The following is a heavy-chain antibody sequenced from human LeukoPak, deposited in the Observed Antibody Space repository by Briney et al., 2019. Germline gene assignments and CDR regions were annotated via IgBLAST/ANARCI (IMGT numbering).Heavy chain of an antibody. CDR2: INPSGGST. J-gene: IGHJ6*02. Sequence: GASVKVSCKASGYTFTSYYMHWVRQAPGQGLEWMGIINPSGGSTSYAQKFQGRVTMTRDTSTRTVYMELSSLRSEDTAVYYCARVPGDVDTAMVTVTNTYYYYGMDVWGQGTTVTVSS. CDR1: GYTFTSYY. V-gene: IGHV1-46*01. D-gene: IGHD5-18*01. CDR3: ARVPGDVDTAMVTVTNTYYYYGMDV.